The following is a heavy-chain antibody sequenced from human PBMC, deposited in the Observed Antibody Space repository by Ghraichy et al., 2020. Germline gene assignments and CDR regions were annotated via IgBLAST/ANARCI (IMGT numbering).Heavy chain of an antibody. CDR3: AKWNSGAIEY. CDR2: IYHSGST. V-gene: IGHV4-4*07. J-gene: IGHJ4*02. CDR1: GASIGSFF. Sequence: SETLSLTCTVSGASIGSFFWSWIRQPAGNGLEWIGRIYHSGSTNYNPSLEGRVTLSQDTSKNQFFLKVSSVTAADTAVYFCAKWNSGAIEYWGQGTLVTVSS. D-gene: IGHD1/OR15-1a*01.